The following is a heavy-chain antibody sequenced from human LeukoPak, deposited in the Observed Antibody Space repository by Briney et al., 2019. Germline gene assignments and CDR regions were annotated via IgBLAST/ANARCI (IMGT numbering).Heavy chain of an antibody. CDR3: ARDPSSGYSYGYPDY. V-gene: IGHV1-58*02. J-gene: IGHJ4*02. Sequence: ASVKVSCKASGFTFTSSAMQWVRQARGQRLEWIGWIVVGSGNTNYAQKFQERVTITRDMSTSTAYMELSSLRSEDTAVYYCARDPSSGYSYGYPDYWGQGTLVTVSS. CDR2: IVVGSGNT. D-gene: IGHD5-18*01. CDR1: GFTFTSSA.